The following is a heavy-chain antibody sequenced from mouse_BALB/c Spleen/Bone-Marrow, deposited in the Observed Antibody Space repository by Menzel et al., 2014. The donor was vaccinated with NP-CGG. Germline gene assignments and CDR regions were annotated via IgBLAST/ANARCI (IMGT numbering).Heavy chain of an antibody. J-gene: IGHJ2*01. V-gene: IGHV7-3*02. CDR1: GFTFTDYY. CDR3: ARDKGRVFFDY. Sequence: EVKLVESGGGLVQPGGSLRLSCATSGFTFTDYYMNWVRQPPGKALEWLGFIRTKANGYTTEYSASVKGRFTTSRDNSQNILYLQMNTLRAEDSATYYCARDKGRVFFDYWGQGTTLTVSS. CDR2: IRTKANGYTT.